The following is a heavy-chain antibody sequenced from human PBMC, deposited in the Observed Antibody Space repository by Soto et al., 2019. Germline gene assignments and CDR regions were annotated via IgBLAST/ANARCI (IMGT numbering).Heavy chain of an antibody. J-gene: IGHJ6*02. V-gene: IGHV3-30*18. D-gene: IGHD2-8*01. CDR1: GFTFSSYA. CDR2: ISDGGSNK. Sequence: GGSLRLSCAASGFTFSSYAMSWVRQAPGKGLEWVAVISDGGSNKYYADSVKGRFTISRDNSKNTLYLQMNSLRAEDTAVYYCAKGQEYCTNGVCYYYYGMDVWGQGTTVTVSS. CDR3: AKGQEYCTNGVCYYYYGMDV.